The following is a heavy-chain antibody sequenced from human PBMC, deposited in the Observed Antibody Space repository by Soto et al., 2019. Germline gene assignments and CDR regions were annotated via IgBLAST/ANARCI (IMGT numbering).Heavy chain of an antibody. J-gene: IGHJ4*02. CDR1: GLTFSSHA. Sequence: PGGSLRLSCAASGLTFSSHAMTWVRQAPGKGLEWVSGLSDSGISIYYAGSVKDRLTISRDNSKNTLYLQIHTLRAEATAVHYCAKRGGTNGSGYPYYLDYWGQGILVTVSS. CDR2: LSDSGISI. V-gene: IGHV3-23*01. D-gene: IGHD3-22*01. CDR3: AKRGGTNGSGYPYYLDY.